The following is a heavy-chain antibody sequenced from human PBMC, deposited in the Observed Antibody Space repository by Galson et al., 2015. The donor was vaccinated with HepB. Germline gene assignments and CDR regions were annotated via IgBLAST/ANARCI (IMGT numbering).Heavy chain of an antibody. CDR1: GGSISSYY. V-gene: IGHV4-59*01. J-gene: IGHJ5*02. CDR2: IYYSGST. D-gene: IGHD4-23*01. Sequence: SETLSLTCTVSGGSISSYYWSWIRQPPGKGLEWIGYIYYSGSTNYNPSLKSRVTISVDTSKNRFSLKLSSVTAADTAVYYCARDVGDDYGGNLGWFDPWGQGTLVTVSS. CDR3: ARDVGDDYGGNLGWFDP.